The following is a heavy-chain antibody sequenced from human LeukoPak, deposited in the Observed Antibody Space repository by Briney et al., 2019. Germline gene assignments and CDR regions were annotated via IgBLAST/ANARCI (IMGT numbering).Heavy chain of an antibody. V-gene: IGHV1-18*01. CDR3: VRDHCSGGSCPSFDY. J-gene: IGHJ4*02. CDR2: IGAYNGDT. Sequence: ASVKVSCKPSGYTFTNYGISWVRQAPGQGLEWMGWIGAYNGDTNYAQKLQGRVTMTTDTSTSTAYMELRSLRSDDTPVYYCVRDHCSGGSCPSFDYWGQGTLVTVSS. CDR1: GYTFTNYG. D-gene: IGHD2-15*01.